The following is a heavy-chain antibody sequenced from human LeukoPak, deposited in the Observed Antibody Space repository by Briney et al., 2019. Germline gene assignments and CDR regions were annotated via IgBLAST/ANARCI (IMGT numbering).Heavy chain of an antibody. J-gene: IGHJ5*02. CDR3: ARGDKKENLSGPSGYFDP. D-gene: IGHD3-10*01. V-gene: IGHV1-2*02. CDR2: INPNSGGT. CDR1: GYTFSAYH. Sequence: ASVKVSCKASGYTFSAYHIHWVRQAPGQGLEWMGWINPNSGGTNFAPKFRGRVSMTRDTSLSTAYMELSSLRSDDTAVYYCARGDKKENLSGPSGYFDPWGQGSLVTVSS.